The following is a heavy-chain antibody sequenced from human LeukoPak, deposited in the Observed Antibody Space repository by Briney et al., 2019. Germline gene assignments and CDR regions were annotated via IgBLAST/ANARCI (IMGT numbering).Heavy chain of an antibody. CDR1: GFTFSGYS. D-gene: IGHD3-22*01. CDR2: ISSSSSYI. CDR3: EKDHKYDGSGYSYGLTDY. V-gene: IGHV3-21*01. J-gene: IGHJ4*02. Sequence: GGSLSLSCAASGFTFSGYSTNWVRQAPGKGLEWVSSISSSSSYIYYAYSVKGRFTICRYNAKNSMYLQINSLRAEDTAVYYCEKDHKYDGSGYSYGLTDYWGQGPLVRVS.